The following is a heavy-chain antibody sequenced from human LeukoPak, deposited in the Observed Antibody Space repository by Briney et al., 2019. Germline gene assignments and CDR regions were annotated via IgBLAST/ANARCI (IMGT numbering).Heavy chain of an antibody. CDR2: IIPIFGTA. V-gene: IGHV1-69*05. CDR1: GGTFSSYA. D-gene: IGHD6-19*01. Sequence: SVKVSCKASGGTFSSYAISWVRQAPGQGLEWMGRIIPIFGTANYAQKFQGRVTITTDESTSTAYMELSSLRSEDTAVYYCAREVAVAGTFGYWGQGTLVTVSS. CDR3: AREVAVAGTFGY. J-gene: IGHJ4*02.